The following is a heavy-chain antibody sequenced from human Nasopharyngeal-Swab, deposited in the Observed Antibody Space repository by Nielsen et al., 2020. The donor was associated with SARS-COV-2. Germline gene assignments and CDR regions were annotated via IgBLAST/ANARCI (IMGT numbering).Heavy chain of an antibody. V-gene: IGHV3-33*08. D-gene: IGHD2-15*01. J-gene: IGHJ4*02. CDR1: GFTFGIYG. CDR2: IWYDGSNK. CDR3: ARAPSPDYSSGGGY. Sequence: GESLKISCVASGFTFGIYGMHWVRQAPGKGLEWLASIWYDGSNKYSAGSVKGRFTISRDNSKNTVYLQMNSLRGEDTAVYYCARAPSPDYSSGGGYWGQGTLVTVSS.